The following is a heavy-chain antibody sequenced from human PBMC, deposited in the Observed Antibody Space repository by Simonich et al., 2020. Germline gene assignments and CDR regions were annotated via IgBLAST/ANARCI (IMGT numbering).Heavy chain of an antibody. D-gene: IGHD6-13*01. CDR1: GGSISSSGYY. J-gene: IGHJ3*02. CDR2: IYYSGST. CDR3: ARHAGFAFDI. V-gene: IGHV4-39*01. Sequence: QLQLQESGPGLVKPSETLSLTCTVSGGSISSSGYYWGWIRQPPGKGLEWIGSIYYSGSTYYNPSLKRRVPISVDTSKNQFSLKLSSVTAADTAVYYCARHAGFAFDIWGQGTMVTVSS.